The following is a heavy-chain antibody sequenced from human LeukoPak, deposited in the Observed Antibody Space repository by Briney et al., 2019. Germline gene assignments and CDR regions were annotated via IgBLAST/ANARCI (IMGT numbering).Heavy chain of an antibody. D-gene: IGHD3-10*01. CDR2: ISAYNGNT. V-gene: IGHV1-18*01. CDR1: GYTFTSCG. J-gene: IGHJ5*02. CDR3: ARLDRFGESGWFDP. Sequence: ASVKVSCKASGYTFTSCGISWVRQAPGQGLEWMGWISAYNGNTNYAQKLQGRVTMTTDTSTSTAYMELRSLRSDDTAVYYCARLDRFGESGWFDPWGQGTLVTVSS.